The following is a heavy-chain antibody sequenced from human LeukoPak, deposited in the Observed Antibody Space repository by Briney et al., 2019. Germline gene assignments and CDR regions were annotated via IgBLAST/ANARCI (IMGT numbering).Heavy chain of an antibody. CDR1: GFTFRRHG. Sequence: QPGGSLRLSCAASGFTFRRHGMNWVRQAPGKGLEWVSGISGSGGATYYADSVKGRFTVSRDDPHNTLYLQMNSVRAEDTAVYFCARGGVDHYGSGTYYLMYYFDHWGQGALVTVSS. D-gene: IGHD3-10*01. CDR3: ARGGVDHYGSGTYYLMYYFDH. J-gene: IGHJ4*02. V-gene: IGHV3-23*01. CDR2: ISGSGGAT.